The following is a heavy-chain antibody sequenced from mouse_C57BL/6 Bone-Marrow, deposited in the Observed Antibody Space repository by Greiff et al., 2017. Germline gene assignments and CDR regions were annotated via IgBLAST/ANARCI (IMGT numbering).Heavy chain of an antibody. Sequence: VQLQQPGAELVKPGASVKMSCKASGYTFTSYWITWVKQRPGQGLEWIGDIYPGSGSTNYNEKFKSKATLTVDTSSSTAYMQLSSLTSEDSAVYYWARGCYGSSYAWFAYWGQGTLVTVSA. CDR3: ARGCYGSSYAWFAY. V-gene: IGHV1-55*01. CDR2: IYPGSGST. CDR1: GYTFTSYW. D-gene: IGHD1-1*01. J-gene: IGHJ3*01.